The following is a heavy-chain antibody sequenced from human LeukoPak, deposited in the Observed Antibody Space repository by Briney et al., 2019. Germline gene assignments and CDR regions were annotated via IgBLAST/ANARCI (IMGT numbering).Heavy chain of an antibody. J-gene: IGHJ4*02. V-gene: IGHV3-23*01. CDR3: AKAGDSSGWY. Sequence: PGGSLRLSCAASGFTFSSYAMSWVRQAPGKGLEWVSAISGSGGSTYYADSVKGRFTISRDNSKNSLYLQMNSLRAEDTAVYFCAKAGDSSGWYWGQGTLVTVSS. D-gene: IGHD6-19*01. CDR2: ISGSGGST. CDR1: GFTFSSYA.